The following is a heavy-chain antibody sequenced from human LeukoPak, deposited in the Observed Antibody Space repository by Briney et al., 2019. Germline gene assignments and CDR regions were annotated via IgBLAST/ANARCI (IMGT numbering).Heavy chain of an antibody. CDR1: GFTFSSYW. J-gene: IGHJ4*02. CDR3: ARGGDYGVKIDY. CDR2: ISASGGNT. V-gene: IGHV3-23*01. D-gene: IGHD4-17*01. Sequence: PGGSLRLSCAASGFTFSSYWMHWVRQAPGKGLEWFSSISASGGNTYYADSVKGRFTISRDNSKNTLYLQMNSLRAEDTAIYYCARGGDYGVKIDYWGQGTLVTVSS.